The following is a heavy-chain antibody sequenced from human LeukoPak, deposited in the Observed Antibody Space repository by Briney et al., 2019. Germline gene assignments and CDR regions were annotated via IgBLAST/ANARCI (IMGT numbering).Heavy chain of an antibody. Sequence: SETLSLTCAVYGGSFSGYYWSWIRQPPGKGLEWIGEINHSGSTNYNPSLKSRVTISVDTSKNQFSLKLSSVTAADTAVYYCARGSSCSSTSCYRAAYYYYMDVWGKGATVTVSS. CDR1: GGSFSGYY. CDR3: ARGSSCSSTSCYRAAYYYYMDV. D-gene: IGHD2-2*02. J-gene: IGHJ6*03. CDR2: INHSGST. V-gene: IGHV4-34*01.